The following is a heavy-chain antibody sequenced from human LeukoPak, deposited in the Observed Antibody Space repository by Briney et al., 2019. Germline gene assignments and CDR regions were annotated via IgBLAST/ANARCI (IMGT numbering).Heavy chain of an antibody. D-gene: IGHD1-26*01. Sequence: GGSLTLSCAASGFTFSTYWMSWIRQPPGKEPEGVGDINQDGSEEYYLQSGRGRFTVSRDKAQNAVFLQMTNLRADDTAVYYCARWKMELQRNAFDFWGKGTVVTVS. CDR2: INQDGSEE. CDR3: ARWKMELQRNAFDF. V-gene: IGHV3-7*01. J-gene: IGHJ3*01. CDR1: GFTFSTYW.